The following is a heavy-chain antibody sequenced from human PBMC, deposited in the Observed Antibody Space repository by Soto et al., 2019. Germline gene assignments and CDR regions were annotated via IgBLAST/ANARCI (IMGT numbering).Heavy chain of an antibody. CDR3: ARVPPRIGLAPFIFDY. Sequence: ASVKVSCKASGYPFRNYGVSWVRQAPGQGLEWMGWISAYNGDTNHTQKFQDRVFLTTDPSTNTAYLDLTSLRSDDTAVYYCARVPPRIGLAPFIFDYWGQGTSVTVSS. J-gene: IGHJ4*02. CDR2: ISAYNGDT. V-gene: IGHV1-18*01. CDR1: GYPFRNYG. D-gene: IGHD5-12*01.